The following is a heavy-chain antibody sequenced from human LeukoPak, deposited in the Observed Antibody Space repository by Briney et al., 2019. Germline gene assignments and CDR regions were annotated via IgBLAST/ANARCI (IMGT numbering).Heavy chain of an antibody. D-gene: IGHD6-19*01. CDR1: GFTVSTNY. J-gene: IGHJ6*02. Sequence: GGSLRLSCAVAGFTVSTNYMSWVRQAPGKGLEWVSVLYSGGSTFYADSVKGRFTISRDNSKNTLYLQMNSLRAEDTAVYYCARGTPSSSGWLYYGMDVWGQGTTVTVSS. CDR2: LYSGGST. V-gene: IGHV3-53*05. CDR3: ARGTPSSSGWLYYGMDV.